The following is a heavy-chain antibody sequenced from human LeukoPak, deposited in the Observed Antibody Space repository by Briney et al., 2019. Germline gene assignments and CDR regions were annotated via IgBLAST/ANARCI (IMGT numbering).Heavy chain of an antibody. V-gene: IGHV4-39*01. CDR3: AAGQRAITMVRGVIIRWFDP. CDR1: GGSISSSSYY. CDR2: IYYSGST. Sequence: SETLSLTRTVSGGSISSSSYYWGWIRQPPGKGLEWIGSIYYSGSTYYNPSLKSRVTISVDTSKNQFSLKLSSVTAADTAVYYCAAGQRAITMVRGVIIRWFDPWGQGTLVTVSS. D-gene: IGHD3-10*01. J-gene: IGHJ5*02.